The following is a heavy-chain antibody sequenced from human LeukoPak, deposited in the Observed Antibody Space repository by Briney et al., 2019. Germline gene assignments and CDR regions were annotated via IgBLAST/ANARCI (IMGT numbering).Heavy chain of an antibody. CDR1: GGSISSYY. J-gene: IGHJ6*03. V-gene: IGHV4-59*01. Sequence: SETLSLTCTVSGGSISSYYWSWIRQPPGKGLEWIGYIYYTGSTNNNPSLKSRVTISVDTSKNQFSLKLSSVTAADTAVYYCARQAYSGYDTYYYYYMDVWGKGTTVTISS. D-gene: IGHD5-12*01. CDR3: ARQAYSGYDTYYYYYMDV. CDR2: IYYTGST.